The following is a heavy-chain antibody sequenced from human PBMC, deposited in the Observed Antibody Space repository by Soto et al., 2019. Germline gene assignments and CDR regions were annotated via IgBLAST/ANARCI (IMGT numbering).Heavy chain of an antibody. CDR2: VYHTGRT. J-gene: IGHJ4*02. D-gene: IGHD3-10*01. Sequence: SETVSLTCTVSGGSFKSGSYSWSWIRQPPGKGLEWIGYVYHTGRTSYNPSLKSRVSISMDTSKNQFSLNLDSVTAADTAVYYCARGFSAGKGSPPDYWGQGTLVTVSS. CDR1: GGSFKSGSYS. V-gene: IGHV4-61*01. CDR3: ARGFSAGKGSPPDY.